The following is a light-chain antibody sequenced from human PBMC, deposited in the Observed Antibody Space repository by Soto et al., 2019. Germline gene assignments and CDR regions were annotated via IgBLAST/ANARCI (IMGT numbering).Light chain of an antibody. CDR1: QSVSSN. Sequence: EIVMTQSPATLSVSPGERATLSCRGSQSVSSNLAWYQQKAGQAPRLLITGASTRATGIPARFSGSGSGTEFTLTISSLQSEDFAVYYCQQYNNWPPMYTFGQGTKLEIK. CDR2: GAS. V-gene: IGKV3-15*01. J-gene: IGKJ2*01. CDR3: QQYNNWPPMYT.